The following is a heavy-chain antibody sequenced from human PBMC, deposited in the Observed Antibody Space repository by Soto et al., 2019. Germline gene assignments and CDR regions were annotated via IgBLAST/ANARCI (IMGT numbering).Heavy chain of an antibody. CDR2: INPSGST. J-gene: IGHJ4*02. D-gene: IGHD3-9*01. Sequence: SETLSLTCVVYGGSFSGYSWTWIRQPPGKGLEWLGEINPSGSTYYNPALKSRVTISVDTSKNEFSLNLGSVTAADTAVYYCARGKIRYLNNWGQRTLVTVSS. V-gene: IGHV4-34*01. CDR3: ARGKIRYLNN. CDR1: GGSFSGYS.